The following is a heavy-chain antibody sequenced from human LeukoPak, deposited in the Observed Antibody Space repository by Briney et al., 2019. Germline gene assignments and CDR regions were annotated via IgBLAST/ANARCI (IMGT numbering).Heavy chain of an antibody. J-gene: IGHJ4*02. CDR2: ISWNSGHI. CDR3: ARAYYYDSSGYSIFDY. D-gene: IGHD3-22*01. V-gene: IGHV3-9*01. CDR1: GFTFEHYA. Sequence: GGSLRLSCAASGFTFEHYAIHWVRQAPGKGLEWVSGISWNSGHIGYADSVKGRFTISRANAKNSLYLQMNSLRAEDTALYYCARAYYYDSSGYSIFDYWGQGTLVTVSS.